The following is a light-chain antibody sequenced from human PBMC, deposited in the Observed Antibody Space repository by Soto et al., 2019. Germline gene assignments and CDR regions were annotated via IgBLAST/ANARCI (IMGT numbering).Light chain of an antibody. CDR3: VLYMGSGISV. CDR1: SGSVSTSYY. J-gene: IGLJ2*01. CDR2: STN. Sequence: QAVVTQEPSFSVSPGGTVTLTCGLSSGSVSTSYYPSWYQQTPGQAPRTLIYSTNTRSSGVPDRFSGSILGNKAALTITGAQADDESDYYCVLYMGSGISVFGGGNKLTGL. V-gene: IGLV8-61*01.